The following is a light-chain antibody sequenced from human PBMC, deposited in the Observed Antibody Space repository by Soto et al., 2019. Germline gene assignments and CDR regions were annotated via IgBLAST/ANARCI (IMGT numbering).Light chain of an antibody. CDR1: CSNIGAGYD. CDR2: ANS. V-gene: IGLV1-40*01. Sequence: QSVLTQPPSVSGAPGQRVTISCSGSCSNIGAGYDVQWYRQFPGTAPKLIIYANSDRPSGVPDRFSGSKSGTSASLAITGLQAEDEADYYCQSYDSSLIVSKVFGTGTKLTVL. CDR3: QSYDSSLIVSKV. J-gene: IGLJ1*01.